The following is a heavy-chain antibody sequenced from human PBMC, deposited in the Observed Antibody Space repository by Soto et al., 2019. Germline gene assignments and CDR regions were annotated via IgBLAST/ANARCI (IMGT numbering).Heavy chain of an antibody. V-gene: IGHV3-53*01. D-gene: IGHD3-22*01. CDR2: IYSGGST. CDR1: GFTVSSNY. Sequence: GGSLRLSCAASGFTVSSNYMSWVRQAPGKGLEWVSVIYSGGSTYYADSVKGRFTISRDNSKNTLYLQMNSLRAEDTAVYYCARDHAGSSGYYDYWGQGTLVTVSS. J-gene: IGHJ4*02. CDR3: ARDHAGSSGYYDY.